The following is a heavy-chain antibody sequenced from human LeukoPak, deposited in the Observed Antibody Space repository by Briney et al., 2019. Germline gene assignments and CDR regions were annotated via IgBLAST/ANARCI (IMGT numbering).Heavy chain of an antibody. CDR3: ARDSSGWYSKEYFQH. D-gene: IGHD6-19*01. J-gene: IGHJ1*01. Sequence: PSETLSLTCAVYGGSFSGYYWSWIRQPPGKGLEWIGEINHSGSTNYNPSLKSRVTISVDTSKNQFSLKLSSVTAADTAVYYCARDSSGWYSKEYFQHWGQGTLVTVSS. V-gene: IGHV4-34*01. CDR2: INHSGST. CDR1: GGSFSGYY.